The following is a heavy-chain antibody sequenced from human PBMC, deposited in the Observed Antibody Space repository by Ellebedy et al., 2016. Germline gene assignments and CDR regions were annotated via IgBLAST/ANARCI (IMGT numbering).Heavy chain of an antibody. D-gene: IGHD3-22*01. CDR3: ARPHTPGYYDSSGYYPGV. CDR1: GFAFSSYT. V-gene: IGHV3-30-3*01. CDR2: ISFDGYDGSNK. Sequence: GGSLRLXXAASGFAFSSYTLHWVRQAPGKGLEWVALISFDGYDGSNKYYADSVKGRFTISRDNSKNTVYLQMNSLRSEDTAVYYCARPHTPGYYDSSGYYPGVWGQGTMVTVSS. J-gene: IGHJ3*01.